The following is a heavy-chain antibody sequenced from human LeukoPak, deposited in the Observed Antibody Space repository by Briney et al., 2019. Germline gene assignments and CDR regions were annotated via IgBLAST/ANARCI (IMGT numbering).Heavy chain of an antibody. CDR1: EFTFSNAW. D-gene: IGHD3-10*01. CDR2: IKSNTDGGTT. CDR3: TKALMVRGVVSGAFDI. V-gene: IGHV3-15*01. J-gene: IGHJ3*02. Sequence: PGGALRLSCAASEFTFSNAWMSWVRQAPGKGLEWVGRIKSNTDGGTTDYPAPVKGRFTMSRDDSKNTLYLQMNSLEADDTAVYYCTKALMVRGVVSGAFDIWGQGTTVTVSS.